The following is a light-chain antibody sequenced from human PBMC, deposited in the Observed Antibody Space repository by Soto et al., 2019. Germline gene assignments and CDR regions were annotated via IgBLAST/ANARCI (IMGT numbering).Light chain of an antibody. CDR1: NSDLGGYNY. V-gene: IGLV2-11*01. CDR2: DVT. Sequence: QSALTQPRSMSGSPGQSVTISCTGTNSDLGGYNYVSWYQQHPGKAPKLMIYDVTKRPSGVPDRVSGSKSGNTASLTISGLQAEDEGDYYCCSYAGSYTSLFGGGTKLTVL. CDR3: CSYAGSYTSL. J-gene: IGLJ2*01.